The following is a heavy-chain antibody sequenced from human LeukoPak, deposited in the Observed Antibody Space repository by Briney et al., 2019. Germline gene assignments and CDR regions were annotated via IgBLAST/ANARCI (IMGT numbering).Heavy chain of an antibody. J-gene: IGHJ5*02. CDR1: GGSISSGGYS. CDR3: ARELGGGDFWSGYYPHNWFDP. CDR2: IYHSGST. D-gene: IGHD3-3*01. Sequence: PSQTLSLTCAVSGGSISSGGYSWSWIRQPPGKGLEWIGYIYHSGSTYYNPSLKSRVTISVDTSKNQFSLKLSSVTAADTAVYYCARELGGGDFWSGYYPHNWFDPWGQGTLVTVSS. V-gene: IGHV4-30-2*01.